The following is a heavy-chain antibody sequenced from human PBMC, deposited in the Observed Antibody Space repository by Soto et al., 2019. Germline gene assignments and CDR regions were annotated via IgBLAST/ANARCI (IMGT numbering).Heavy chain of an antibody. CDR3: ARAEEQWLGLYYYYYGMDV. Sequence: QVQLVESGGGVVQPGRSLRLSCAASGFTFSSYAMHWVRQAPGKGLEWVAVISYDGSNKYYADSVKGRFTISRDNSKNTLYLQMNSLRAEDTAVYYCARAEEQWLGLYYYYYGMDVWGQGTTVTVSS. J-gene: IGHJ6*02. CDR1: GFTFSSYA. CDR2: ISYDGSNK. D-gene: IGHD6-19*01. V-gene: IGHV3-30-3*01.